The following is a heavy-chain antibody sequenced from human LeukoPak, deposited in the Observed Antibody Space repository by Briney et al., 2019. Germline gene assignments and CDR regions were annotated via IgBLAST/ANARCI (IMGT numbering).Heavy chain of an antibody. Sequence: SETLSLTCAVYGGSFSGYYWSWIRQPPGKGLEWIGEINHSGSTNYNPSLKSRVTISVDTSKNQFSLKLSSVTAADTAVYYCARGLPESGSYSKAPDSDYWGQGTLVTVSS. CDR1: GGSFSGYY. V-gene: IGHV4-34*01. CDR3: ARGLPESGSYSKAPDSDY. D-gene: IGHD1-26*01. CDR2: INHSGST. J-gene: IGHJ4*02.